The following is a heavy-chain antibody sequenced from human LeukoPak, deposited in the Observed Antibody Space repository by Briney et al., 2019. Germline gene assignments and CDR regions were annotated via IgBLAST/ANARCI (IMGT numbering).Heavy chain of an antibody. Sequence: ASVKVSCKASGYTFTSYGISWVSQAPGQGLEWMGWISAYNGNTNYAQKLQGRVTMTTDTSTSTAYMELRSLRSDDTAVYYCARLYYDFWSGYPGSYNWFDPWGQGTLVTVSS. CDR2: ISAYNGNT. J-gene: IGHJ5*02. CDR1: GYTFTSYG. CDR3: ARLYYDFWSGYPGSYNWFDP. V-gene: IGHV1-18*01. D-gene: IGHD3-3*01.